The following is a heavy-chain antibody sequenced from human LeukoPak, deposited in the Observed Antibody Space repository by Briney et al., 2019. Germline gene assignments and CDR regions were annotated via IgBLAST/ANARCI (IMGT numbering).Heavy chain of an antibody. V-gene: IGHV3-48*03. Sequence: GGSLRLSCAASGFTFSNYEMNWVRQAPGKGLEWVSYISTSGTIEYYADSVKGRFTISRDHARNSLYLQMNSLRAEDTAVYYCARGLGNFDYWGQGTLVTVSS. CDR2: ISTSGTIE. D-gene: IGHD1-26*01. CDR3: ARGLGNFDY. CDR1: GFTFSNYE. J-gene: IGHJ4*02.